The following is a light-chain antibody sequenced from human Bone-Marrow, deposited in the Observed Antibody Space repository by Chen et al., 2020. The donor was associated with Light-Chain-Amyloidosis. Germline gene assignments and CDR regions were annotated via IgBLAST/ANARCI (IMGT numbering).Light chain of an antibody. Sequence: QTALTQPASVSGSPGQSNTISCTGTSSDVGGDKHVSWYQQHPDKAPKLMIYEVTNRPSWVPDRFSGSKSDNTASLTISGLQTEDEADYFCSSYTITNTLVFGSGTRVTVL. J-gene: IGLJ1*01. CDR1: SSDVGGDKH. V-gene: IGLV2-14*01. CDR3: SSYTITNTLV. CDR2: EVT.